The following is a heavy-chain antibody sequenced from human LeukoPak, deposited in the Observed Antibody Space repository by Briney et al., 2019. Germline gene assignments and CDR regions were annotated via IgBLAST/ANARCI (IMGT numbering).Heavy chain of an antibody. CDR2: IYHSGST. D-gene: IGHD3-10*01. V-gene: IGHV4-4*02. CDR1: GGSISSSNW. J-gene: IGHJ5*02. Sequence: PSETPSLTCAVSGGSISSSNWWSWVRQPPGKGLEWIGEIYHSGSTNYNPSLKSRVTISVDKSKNQFSLKLSSVTAADTAVYYCARRGTYYYGSGSYLPFDPWGQGTLVTVSS. CDR3: ARRGTYYYGSGSYLPFDP.